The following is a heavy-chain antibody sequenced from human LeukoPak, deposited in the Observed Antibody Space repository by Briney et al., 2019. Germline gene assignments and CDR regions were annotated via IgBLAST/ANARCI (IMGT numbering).Heavy chain of an antibody. CDR3: ARDCWAYGSGSYCGIDT. Sequence: GGSLRLSCAAPGLTFSSYNMNSGRQAPGKGLGWVSSFTSGSNYTYYADALKARFTISRDNAKNPLYLQMNSLRAEDTTGYYSARDCWAYGSGSYCGIDTWGPGTLVTVSS. V-gene: IGHV3-21*03. J-gene: IGHJ5*02. D-gene: IGHD3-10*01. CDR2: FTSGSNYT. CDR1: GLTFSSYN.